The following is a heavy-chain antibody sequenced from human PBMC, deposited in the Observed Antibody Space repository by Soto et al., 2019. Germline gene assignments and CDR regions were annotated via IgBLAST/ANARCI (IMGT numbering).Heavy chain of an antibody. Sequence: GGSLRLSCAASGFTFSSYWMHWVGQAPGKGLVWVSRINSDGSSTSYADSVKGRFTISRDNAKNTLYLQMNSLRAEDTAVYYCARDVRHYYGSGSYGSRYYYYYMDVWGKGTTVTVSS. CDR3: ARDVRHYYGSGSYGSRYYYYYMDV. D-gene: IGHD3-10*01. CDR2: INSDGSST. V-gene: IGHV3-74*01. CDR1: GFTFSSYW. J-gene: IGHJ6*03.